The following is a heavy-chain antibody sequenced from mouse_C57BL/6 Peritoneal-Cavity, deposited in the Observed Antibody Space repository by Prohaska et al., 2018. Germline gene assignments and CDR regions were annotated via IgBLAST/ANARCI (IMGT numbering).Heavy chain of an antibody. CDR2: INHNNGGT. CDR3: ARRGNYFDY. D-gene: IGHD1-1*02. V-gene: IGHV1-18*01. J-gene: IGHJ2*01. CDR1: GYTFTDYN. Sequence: EVQLQQPGPELVKPGASVKIPCKASGYTFTDYNMDWVKQSHGKSLEWIGDINHNNGGTIYNQKFKGKATLTVDKSSSTAYMELRSLTTEDTAVYYCARRGNYFDYWGQGTTLTVSS.